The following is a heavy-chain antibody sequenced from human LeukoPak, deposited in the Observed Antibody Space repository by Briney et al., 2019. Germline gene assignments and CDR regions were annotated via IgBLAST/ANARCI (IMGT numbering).Heavy chain of an antibody. V-gene: IGHV6-1*01. CDR1: GDSVSSNSAT. J-gene: IGHJ4*02. Sequence: SQTPSLTCAISGDSVSSNSATWNWIRQSPSRGLEWLGRTYYRSKWYNDYAVSVKSRITINPDTSKNQFSLQLNSVTPEDTAVYYCARVSLGEWGSGSYYNDFDYWGQGTLVTVSS. D-gene: IGHD3-10*01. CDR3: ARVSLGEWGSGSYYNDFDY. CDR2: TYYRSKWYN.